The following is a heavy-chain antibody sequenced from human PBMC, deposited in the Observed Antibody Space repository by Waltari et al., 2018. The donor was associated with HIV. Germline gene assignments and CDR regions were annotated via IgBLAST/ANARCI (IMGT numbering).Heavy chain of an antibody. Sequence: QVQLVQSGAEVKKPGASVKVSCKASGYTFTSYAMHWVRQAPGQRLEWMGWINAGNGNTKYSQKFQGRVTITRDTSASTAYMELSSLRSEDTAVYYCASGPDIAAAGTAYYGMDVWGQGTTVTVSS. V-gene: IGHV1-3*01. CDR2: INAGNGNT. D-gene: IGHD6-13*01. CDR3: ASGPDIAAAGTAYYGMDV. CDR1: GYTFTSYA. J-gene: IGHJ6*02.